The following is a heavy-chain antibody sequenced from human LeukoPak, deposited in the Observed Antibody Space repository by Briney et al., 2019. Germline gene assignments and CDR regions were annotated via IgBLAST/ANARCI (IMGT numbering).Heavy chain of an antibody. CDR1: GFTLSYFG. J-gene: IGHJ3*02. CDR3: AKSRGDNLGAFDI. Sequence: PGGSLRLSCAASGFTLSYFGMHWVRQAPGKGLEWLAVISYDGSNKNYVDSVKGRFTISRDNPKNTLYLRMNSLRAEDTAVYFCAKSRGDNLGAFDIWGQGTMVTVSS. V-gene: IGHV3-30*18. CDR2: ISYDGSNK. D-gene: IGHD5-24*01.